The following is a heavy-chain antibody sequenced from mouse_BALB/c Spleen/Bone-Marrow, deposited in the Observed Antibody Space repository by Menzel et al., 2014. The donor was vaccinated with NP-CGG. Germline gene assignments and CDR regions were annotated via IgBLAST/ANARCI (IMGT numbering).Heavy chain of an antibody. J-gene: IGHJ2*01. CDR1: GFNIKGTY. D-gene: IGHD4-1*01. V-gene: IGHV14-3*02. Sequence: VHVKQSGAELVKPGASVKLSCAASGFNIKGTYMNWAKQRAEQGLEWIGRIDPANGYTEYDPKFQGKATIIADTSSNTAYLQLGSLTSEDTAVYYCATLTGTFDYWAQGTTLTVSS. CDR2: IDPANGYT. CDR3: ATLTGTFDY.